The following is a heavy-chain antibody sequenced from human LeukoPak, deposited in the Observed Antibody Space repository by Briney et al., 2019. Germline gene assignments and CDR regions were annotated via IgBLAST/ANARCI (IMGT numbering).Heavy chain of an antibody. CDR3: ARDHPPEAGRGPYYYYYMDV. CDR1: GGSISSYY. D-gene: IGHD6-13*01. J-gene: IGHJ6*03. CDR2: IYYTGTT. V-gene: IGHV4-59*12. Sequence: SETLSLTCTVSGGSISSYYWSWIRQPPGRGLEWVGYIYYTGTTNYNPSLKSRVTMSVDTSKNQFSLKLSSVTAADTAAYYCARDHPPEAGRGPYYYYYMDVWGKGTTVTFSS.